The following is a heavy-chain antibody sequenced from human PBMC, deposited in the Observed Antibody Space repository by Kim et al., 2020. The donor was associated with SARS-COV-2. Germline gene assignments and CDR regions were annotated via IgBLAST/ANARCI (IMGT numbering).Heavy chain of an antibody. CDR2: ISGSGGST. D-gene: IGHD6-19*01. Sequence: GGSLRLSCAASGFTFSSYAMSWVRQAPGKGLEWVSAISGSGGSTYYADSVKGRFTISRDNSKNTLYLQMNSLRAEDTAVYYCAKGRGAAGAVAEHYFDYWGQGTLVTVSS. J-gene: IGHJ4*02. CDR3: AKGRGAAGAVAEHYFDY. CDR1: GFTFSSYA. V-gene: IGHV3-23*01.